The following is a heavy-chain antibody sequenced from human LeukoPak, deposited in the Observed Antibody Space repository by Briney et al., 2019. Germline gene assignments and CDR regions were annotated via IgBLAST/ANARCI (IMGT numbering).Heavy chain of an antibody. CDR3: ASAPRGYYYHVDV. J-gene: IGHJ6*03. V-gene: IGHV4-59*01. CDR1: GGSISSYY. CDR2: IYYSGST. Sequence: SETLSLTCTVSGGSISSYYWSWIRQPPGKGLEWIGYIYYSGSTNYNPSLKSRVTISVDTSKNQFSLKLSSVTAADTAVYYCASAPRGYYYHVDVWGKGTTVTVSS.